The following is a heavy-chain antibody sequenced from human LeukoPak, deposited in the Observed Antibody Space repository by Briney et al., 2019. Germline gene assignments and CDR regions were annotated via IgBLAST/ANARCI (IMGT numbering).Heavy chain of an antibody. Sequence: SETLSLTCTVSGGSISSSSHYWGWIRQPPGKGLEWIGSIYDSGSTNYNPSLKSRVTISVDTSKNQFSLKLTSMTAADTAVYYCARHAWGSSWYYWFDPWGQGTLVTVSS. D-gene: IGHD6-13*01. J-gene: IGHJ5*02. CDR2: IYDSGST. CDR3: ARHAWGSSWYYWFDP. V-gene: IGHV4-39*01. CDR1: GGSISSSSHY.